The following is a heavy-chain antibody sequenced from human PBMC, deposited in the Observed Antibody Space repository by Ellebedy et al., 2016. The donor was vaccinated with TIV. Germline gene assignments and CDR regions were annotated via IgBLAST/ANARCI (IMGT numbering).Heavy chain of an antibody. J-gene: IGHJ4*02. Sequence: GESLKISCSASGFTFSTYWMNWVRQAPGKGLEWVANMNQVGSEKYYVDSVKGRFTISRDNAQNSLYLHMNNLRAEDTAVYYCARDPNSPGDTGYGDYWGQGVVVTVST. CDR3: ARDPNSPGDTGYGDY. V-gene: IGHV3-7*03. D-gene: IGHD5-12*01. CDR2: MNQVGSEK. CDR1: GFTFSTYW.